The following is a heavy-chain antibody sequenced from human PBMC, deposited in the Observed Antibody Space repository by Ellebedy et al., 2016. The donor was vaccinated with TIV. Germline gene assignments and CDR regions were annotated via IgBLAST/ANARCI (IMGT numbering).Heavy chain of an antibody. Sequence: AASVKVSCKASGDTFSSHGITWVRQAPGQGLEWMGRIIPILGRANYAQKFLDRVTITADRSTNTVYMELSSLGSDDTAVYYCARGAGATSLDPFDMWGQGTMVSVSS. CDR1: GDTFSSHG. D-gene: IGHD1-26*01. V-gene: IGHV1-69*04. CDR3: ARGAGATSLDPFDM. J-gene: IGHJ3*02. CDR2: IIPILGRA.